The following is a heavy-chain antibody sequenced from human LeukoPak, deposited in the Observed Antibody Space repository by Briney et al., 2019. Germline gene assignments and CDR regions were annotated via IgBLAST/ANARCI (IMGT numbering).Heavy chain of an antibody. V-gene: IGHV1-24*01. D-gene: IGHD3-22*01. J-gene: IGHJ4*02. Sequence: GASVKVSCKASGYTFTSYGISWVRQAPGKGLEWMGGFDPEDGETIYAQKFQGRVTMTEDTSTDTAYMELSSLRSEDTAVYYCATERPYYYDSSGYYYYFDYWGQGTLVTVSS. CDR1: GYTFTSYG. CDR2: FDPEDGET. CDR3: ATERPYYYDSSGYYYYFDY.